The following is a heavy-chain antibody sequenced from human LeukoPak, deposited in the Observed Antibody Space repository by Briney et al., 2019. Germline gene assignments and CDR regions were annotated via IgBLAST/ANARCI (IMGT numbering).Heavy chain of an antibody. CDR1: GYTFTGYY. V-gene: IGHV1-2*02. J-gene: IGHJ5*02. Sequence: GASVKVSCKASGYTFTGYYMYWVRQAPGQGLEWMGWINPNSGGTNYAQKFQGRVTMTRDTSIFTAYMELSSLRSDDTAVYYCARDCRIVATIGGTTSFDPWGQGTLVTVSS. CDR3: ARDCRIVATIGGTTSFDP. D-gene: IGHD5-12*01. CDR2: INPNSGGT.